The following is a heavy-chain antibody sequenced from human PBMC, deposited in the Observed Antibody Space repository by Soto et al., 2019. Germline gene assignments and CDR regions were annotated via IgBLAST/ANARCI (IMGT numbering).Heavy chain of an antibody. Sequence: SESLSRTCAVSGGSISSGGYSWSWIRQPPGKVLECIWCIYHXGXXXXXXALXXXXTXSVXXAKXXXXXXXXXXXAADTAVYYCARVQDRWGQGTLVTVSS. D-gene: IGHD1-1*01. CDR3: ARVQDR. CDR2: IYHXGXX. J-gene: IGHJ4*02. CDR1: GGSISSGGYS. V-gene: IGHV4-30-2*01.